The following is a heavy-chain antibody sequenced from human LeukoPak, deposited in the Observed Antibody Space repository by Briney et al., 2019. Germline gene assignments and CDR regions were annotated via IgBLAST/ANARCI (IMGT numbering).Heavy chain of an antibody. D-gene: IGHD4-23*01. Sequence: GGSLRLSCAASGFTLSTTYMSWVRQAPGKGLEWISLIYVDGRTYYADSVKGRFTISRDNSKNTLYLQVNSLRAEDTAVYYCARRGDGGRSFDYWGQGTLVTVSS. CDR3: ARRGDGGRSFDY. V-gene: IGHV3-53*01. J-gene: IGHJ4*02. CDR2: IYVDGRT. CDR1: GFTLSTTY.